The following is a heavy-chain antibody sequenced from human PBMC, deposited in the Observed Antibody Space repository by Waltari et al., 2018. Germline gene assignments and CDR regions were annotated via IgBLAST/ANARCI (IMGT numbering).Heavy chain of an antibody. CDR1: GFTFNSYG. D-gene: IGHD3-22*01. V-gene: IGHV3-30*02. Sequence: QVQLVESGGGVVQPRGSLSLSCAASGFTFNSYGMHWVRQAPGKGLEWVAFIRYDGSNKYYVDSVKGRFTISRDNSKNTLHLQMNSLSEEDTAVYYCARDPNSSGYPTYFDYWGQGTLVTVSS. CDR3: ARDPNSSGYPTYFDY. CDR2: IRYDGSNK. J-gene: IGHJ4*02.